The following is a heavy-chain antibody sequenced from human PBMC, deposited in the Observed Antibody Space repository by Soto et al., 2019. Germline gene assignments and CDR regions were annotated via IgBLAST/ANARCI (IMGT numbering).Heavy chain of an antibody. CDR1: VDSISSGDYY. Sequence: PSETLSLTCTVSVDSISSGDYYFSWIRQPPGKGLEWVGYIFYTGSTYYNPSLKSRVTISLDTSKTQFSLKLTSVTAADTAVYYCARARTTLSFDYWGQGALVTVSS. V-gene: IGHV4-30-4*01. D-gene: IGHD4-17*01. CDR3: ARARTTLSFDY. CDR2: IFYTGST. J-gene: IGHJ4*02.